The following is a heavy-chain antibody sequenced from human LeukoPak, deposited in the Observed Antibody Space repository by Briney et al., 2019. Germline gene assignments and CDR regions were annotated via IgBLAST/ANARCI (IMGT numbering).Heavy chain of an antibody. Sequence: GGSLRLSCAASGFTFSTYAVNWVRQAPGKGLEWVSAISGSGGSTYYADSVKSRFTIPRDNSKNTLYLQTNSLRAEDTAVYYCAKDRRAQSTGSGYYRWGQGTLVTVSS. CDR1: GFTFSTYA. D-gene: IGHD3-22*01. CDR3: AKDRRAQSTGSGYYR. J-gene: IGHJ4*02. CDR2: ISGSGGST. V-gene: IGHV3-23*01.